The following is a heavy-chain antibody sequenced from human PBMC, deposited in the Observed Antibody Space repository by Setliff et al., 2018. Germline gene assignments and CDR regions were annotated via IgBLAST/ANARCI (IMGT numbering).Heavy chain of an antibody. J-gene: IGHJ6*03. CDR1: GFTFSDYY. CDR3: AKSGGDHCCPLYHHYYMDV. V-gene: IGHV3-11*01. Sequence: GGSLRLSCAASGFTFSDYYMSWLRQAPGKGLEWVSHISSGGSSTYYADSVKGRFTISRHNGKNTVYLQLNSLRPEDTAVYYCAKSGGDHCCPLYHHYYMDVWGTGTTVTVSS. D-gene: IGHD2-21*02. CDR2: ISSGGSST.